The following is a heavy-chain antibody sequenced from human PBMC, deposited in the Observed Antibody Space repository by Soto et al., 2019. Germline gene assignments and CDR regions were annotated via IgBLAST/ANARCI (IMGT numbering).Heavy chain of an antibody. V-gene: IGHV3-23*01. CDR3: AKDPSLAYCGGDRPNWFDP. Sequence: PGGSLRLSCAASGFTFSSYAMSWVRQAPGKGLEWVSAISGSGGSTYYADSVKGRFTISRDNSKNTLYLQMNSLRAEDTAVYYCAKDPSLAYCGGDRPNWFDPWGQGTLVIVSS. CDR1: GFTFSSYA. J-gene: IGHJ5*02. D-gene: IGHD2-21*02. CDR2: ISGSGGST.